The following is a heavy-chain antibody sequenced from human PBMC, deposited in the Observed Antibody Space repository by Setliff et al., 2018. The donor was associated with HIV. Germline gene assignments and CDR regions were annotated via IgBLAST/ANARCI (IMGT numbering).Heavy chain of an antibody. CDR1: GYTFTTYW. D-gene: IGHD5-12*01. J-gene: IGHJ4*02. Sequence: GESLKISCKGSGYTFTTYWIGWVRQMPGKGLEWMGLIYPGDSKTRYSPSFQGRVIISADKSINTVYLQWSSLEASDTAMYYCARMYSASDNWGQGTLVTVSS. V-gene: IGHV5-51*01. CDR3: ARMYSASDN. CDR2: IYPGDSKT.